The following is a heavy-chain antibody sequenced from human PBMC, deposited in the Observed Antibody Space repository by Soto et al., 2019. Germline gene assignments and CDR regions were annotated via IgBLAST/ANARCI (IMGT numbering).Heavy chain of an antibody. Sequence: ASVKVSCKASGYIFTSYDINWVRQATGQGLEWMGWMNPNSGNTGYAQKLQGRVTMTRNTSISTAYMELSSLRSEETAEYYCARYCSSTSCYPYWYFDLWGRGTLVTVSS. CDR1: GYIFTSYD. CDR3: ARYCSSTSCYPYWYFDL. D-gene: IGHD2-2*01. J-gene: IGHJ2*01. CDR2: MNPNSGNT. V-gene: IGHV1-8*01.